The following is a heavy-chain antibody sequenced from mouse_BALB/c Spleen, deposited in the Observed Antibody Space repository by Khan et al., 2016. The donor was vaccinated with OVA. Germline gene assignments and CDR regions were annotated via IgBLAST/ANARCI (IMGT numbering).Heavy chain of an antibody. J-gene: IGHJ4*01. CDR1: GFSLTNYG. CDR3: DRAHYYQYYGVGY. CDR2: IWSDGNT. D-gene: IGHD2-1*01. Sequence: QVQLQQSGPGLVAPSQSLSITCTISGFSLTNYGVHWVRQPPGKGLEWLVVIWSDGNTNYHSALKSRLSITKDNSKSQVFLKMNSLQTDDTAMYLCDRAHYYQYYGVGYWGQGTSVTVSS. V-gene: IGHV2-6-1*01.